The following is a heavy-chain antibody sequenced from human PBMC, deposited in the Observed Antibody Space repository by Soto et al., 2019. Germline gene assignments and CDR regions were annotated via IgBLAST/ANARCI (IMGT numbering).Heavy chain of an antibody. D-gene: IGHD2-2*01. Sequence: EVQLLDSGGGLVQPGGYLRLSCAASGFTFSNYAMSWFRQAPGKGLEWCSSIRNSGTSTYYADSVKGRFTISRDNSKNALYLQMSSLRVEDTAVYYCAKSNLYFSSSNCYVFDYWGQGTLVTVSS. V-gene: IGHV3-23*01. J-gene: IGHJ4*02. CDR2: IRNSGTST. CDR1: GFTFSNYA. CDR3: AKSNLYFSSSNCYVFDY.